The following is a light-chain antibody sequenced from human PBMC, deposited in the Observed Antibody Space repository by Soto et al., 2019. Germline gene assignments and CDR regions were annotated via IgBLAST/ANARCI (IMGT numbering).Light chain of an antibody. CDR2: RNS. Sequence: QSVLTQPPSVSGAPGQRVTISCTGSSSNIGACYDVHWYQQLPGTAPKLLIYRNSNRPSGVPDRFSGSKSGTSASLAITGLQAEDEADYYCQSYDSSLSGSVFGGGTKVTVL. CDR3: QSYDSSLSGSV. J-gene: IGLJ3*02. V-gene: IGLV1-40*01. CDR1: SSNIGACYD.